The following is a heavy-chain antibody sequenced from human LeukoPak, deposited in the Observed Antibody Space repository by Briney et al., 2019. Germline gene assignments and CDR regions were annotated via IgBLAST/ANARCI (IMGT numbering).Heavy chain of an antibody. J-gene: IGHJ4*02. CDR2: INHSGST. CDR1: GGSFSGYY. Sequence: SETLSLTCAVYGGSFSGYYWSWIRQPPGKGLEWIGEINHSGSTNYNPSLKSRVTISVDTSKNQFSLKPSSVTAADTAVYYCARGDGYTLDYWGQGTLVTVSS. D-gene: IGHD5-24*01. V-gene: IGHV4-34*01. CDR3: ARGDGYTLDY.